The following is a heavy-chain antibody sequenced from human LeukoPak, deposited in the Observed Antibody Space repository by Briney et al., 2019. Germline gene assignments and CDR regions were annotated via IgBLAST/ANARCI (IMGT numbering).Heavy chain of an antibody. CDR1: GFAFSSYW. Sequence: GGSLRLSCAASGFAFSSYWMSWVRQAPGKGLEWVANIKQDGSEKYYVDSVKGRFTVSRDNAKNSLYLQMNSLRAEDTAVYHCARPPSPLRTRPFDYWGQGTLVTVSS. J-gene: IGHJ4*02. D-gene: IGHD1-1*01. CDR3: ARPPSPLRTRPFDY. V-gene: IGHV3-7*01. CDR2: IKQDGSEK.